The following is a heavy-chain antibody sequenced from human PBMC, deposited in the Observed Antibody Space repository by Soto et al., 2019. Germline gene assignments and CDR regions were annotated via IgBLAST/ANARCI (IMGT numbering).Heavy chain of an antibody. D-gene: IGHD3-3*01. V-gene: IGHV4-31*03. CDR3: ARGDDLWSGYFCYFDY. CDR2: IYYSGST. CDR1: GGSISSGGYY. Sequence: PSETLSLTCTVSGGSISSGGYYWSWIRQHPGKGLEWIGYIYYSGSTYYNPSLKSRVTISVDTSKNQFSLKLSSVTAADTAVYYCARGDDLWSGYFCYFDYWGQGTPVTVYS. J-gene: IGHJ4*02.